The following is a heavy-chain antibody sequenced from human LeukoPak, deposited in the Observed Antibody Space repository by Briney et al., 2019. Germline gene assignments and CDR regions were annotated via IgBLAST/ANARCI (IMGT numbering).Heavy chain of an antibody. CDR2: MNPNSGNT. J-gene: IGHJ4*02. Sequence: ASVKVSCKASGYTFTSYDINWVRQATGQGREWMGWMNPNSGNTGYAQKFQGRVTMTWNTSISTAYMELSSLRSEDTAVYYCARALRYGDFDYWGQGTLVTVSS. D-gene: IGHD4-17*01. CDR1: GYTFTSYD. V-gene: IGHV1-8*01. CDR3: ARALRYGDFDY.